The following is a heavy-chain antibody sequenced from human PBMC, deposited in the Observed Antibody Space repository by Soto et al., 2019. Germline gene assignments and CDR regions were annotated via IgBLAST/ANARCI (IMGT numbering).Heavy chain of an antibody. Sequence: QTLRLSCSVCGAGLHDYSCGWSRQPPGNGLEWIGEINQSGSTNYNPSRKSRVTISLDTSKNKFSLNLRSVTAADTAVYYCARQASIVCGSYRRYCCDYWGKGTRVAVPS. V-gene: IGHV4-34*01. CDR3: ARQASIVCGSYRRYCCDY. J-gene: IGHJ4*01. CDR2: INQSGST. D-gene: IGHD3-16*02. CDR1: GAGLHDYS.